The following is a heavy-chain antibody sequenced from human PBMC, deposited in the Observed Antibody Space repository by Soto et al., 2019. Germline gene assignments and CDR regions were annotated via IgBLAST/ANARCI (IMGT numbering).Heavy chain of an antibody. J-gene: IGHJ6*02. CDR3: ARAGIAYCSSTTCYLYYYVMDV. CDR2: INPNSGST. D-gene: IGHD2-2*01. V-gene: IGHV1-46*01. CDR1: GYTVTSYY. Sequence: GASVKVSCKASGYTVTSYYMHWVRQAPGQGLEWRGIINPNSGSTTYAQKFQGRVTMTRDTSTSTVYMELTSLTSGDTAVYYCARAGIAYCSSTTCYLYYYVMDVWGQGTTVTVSS.